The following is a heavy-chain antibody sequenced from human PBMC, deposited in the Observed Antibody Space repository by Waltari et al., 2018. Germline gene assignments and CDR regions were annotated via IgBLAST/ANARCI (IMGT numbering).Heavy chain of an antibody. D-gene: IGHD3-10*01. Sequence: EVQLVESGGGLVQPGGSLRLSCAASGFTFSSYSMNWVRQAPGEVLEWVSYISSSSSTLYYADSVKGRFTISSDNAKNSLYLQMNSLRAEDTAVYYCARAGRSFALNYWGQGTLVTVSS. CDR2: ISSSSSTL. CDR3: ARAGRSFALNY. V-gene: IGHV3-48*04. J-gene: IGHJ4*02. CDR1: GFTFSSYS.